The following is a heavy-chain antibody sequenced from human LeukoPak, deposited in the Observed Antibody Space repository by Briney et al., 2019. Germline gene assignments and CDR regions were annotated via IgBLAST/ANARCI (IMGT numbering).Heavy chain of an antibody. Sequence: SETLSLTCTVSGYSISSGYYWGWIRQPPGKGLEWIGSIYHSGSVYYNPSLKSRVTISVDTSKNQFSLKLSSVTAADTAVYYCASTITVTTDYWGQGTLVTVSS. CDR3: ASTITVTTDY. CDR1: GYSISSGYY. CDR2: IYHSGSV. V-gene: IGHV4-38-2*02. J-gene: IGHJ4*02. D-gene: IGHD4-17*01.